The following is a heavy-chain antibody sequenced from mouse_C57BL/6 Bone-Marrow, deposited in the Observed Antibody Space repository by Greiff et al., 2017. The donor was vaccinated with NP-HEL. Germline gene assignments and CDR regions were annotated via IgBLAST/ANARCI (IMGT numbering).Heavy chain of an antibody. Sequence: QVQLQQSGAELAKPGASVKLSCKASGYTFTSYWMHWVKQRPGQGLEWIGYINPSSGYPKYNQKFKDKATLTADKSSSTAYMQLSSLTYEDSAVYYCASNTTVEAWFADWGQGTLVTVSA. V-gene: IGHV1-7*01. CDR1: GYTFTSYW. CDR2: INPSSGYP. D-gene: IGHD1-1*01. CDR3: ASNTTVEAWFAD. J-gene: IGHJ3*01.